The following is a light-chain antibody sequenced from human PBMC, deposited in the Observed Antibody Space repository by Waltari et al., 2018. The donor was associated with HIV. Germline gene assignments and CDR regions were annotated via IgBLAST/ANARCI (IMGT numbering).Light chain of an antibody. V-gene: IGLV10-54*04. CDR1: DDDVGNEG. Sequence: QAGLTQPPAVSQALGQTATLSCTGGDDDVGNEGAAWLQQHQGLPPKLLSYRNNKRASGISHKFSAARAGNTVYLTIGGLQPEDEADYYCSAWDGRLSAWVFGGGTKLTVL. J-gene: IGLJ3*02. CDR2: RNN. CDR3: SAWDGRLSAWV.